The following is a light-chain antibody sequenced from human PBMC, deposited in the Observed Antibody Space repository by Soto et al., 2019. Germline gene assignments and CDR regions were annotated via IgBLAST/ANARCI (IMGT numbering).Light chain of an antibody. CDR2: DAS. V-gene: IGKV1-5*01. CDR1: QSISSW. CDR3: QQYNSYWT. Sequence: DIQMTQSPSTLSASVVDRVTITCRASQSISSWLAWYQQKPGKAHKLLIYDASSLESGGPSRFSGSGSGTEFPLTISSLQPDDFATYYCQQYNSYWTFGQGTKVEIK. J-gene: IGKJ1*01.